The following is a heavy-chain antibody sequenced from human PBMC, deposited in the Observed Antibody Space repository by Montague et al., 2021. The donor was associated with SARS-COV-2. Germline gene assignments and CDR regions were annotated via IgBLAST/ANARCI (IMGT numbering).Heavy chain of an antibody. CDR2: ISRDGSNR. D-gene: IGHD3-10*01. V-gene: IGHV3-30*04. Sequence: SLRLSCAASGFTFSAYTIHWVRQAPGKGLEWVALISRDGSNRYYADSVKGRFTISRDNSKNTLYVQMNSLRAEDTAVYYCARERAITVVRGVIRPTKWFDPWGQRTLVTVSS. J-gene: IGHJ5*02. CDR1: GFTFSAYT. CDR3: ARERAITVVRGVIRPTKWFDP.